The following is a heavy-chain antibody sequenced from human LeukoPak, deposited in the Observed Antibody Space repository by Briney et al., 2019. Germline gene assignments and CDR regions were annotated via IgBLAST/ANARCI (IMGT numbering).Heavy chain of an antibody. V-gene: IGHV3-30*03. Sequence: PGGSLRLSCAASAFTFRTYGMHWVRQAPDKGLEWVAVMSNDGSYKGYADSVKGRFTISRDNSKNTLYLQMNSLRAEDTAMYFCARGDDFGSSSAWYVEYWGQGILVTVSS. CDR3: ARGDDFGSSSAWYVEY. CDR1: AFTFRTYG. CDR2: MSNDGSYK. D-gene: IGHD6-19*01. J-gene: IGHJ4*02.